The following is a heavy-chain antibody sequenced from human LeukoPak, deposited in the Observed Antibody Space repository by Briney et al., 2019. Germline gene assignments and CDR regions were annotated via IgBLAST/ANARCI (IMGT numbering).Heavy chain of an antibody. CDR3: ARDWLAGNPYHAFDL. Sequence: PGGSPRPSCAASGFTFSSYWMSWVRQAPGKGPECVANIKEDGSEEYYVDSVKGRFSISRDNAKNSLYLQMNSLRAEDTAVYYCARDWLAGNPYHAFDLWGKGTMVTVSS. CDR1: GFTFSSYW. J-gene: IGHJ3*01. D-gene: IGHD3-22*01. CDR2: IKEDGSEE. V-gene: IGHV3-7*01.